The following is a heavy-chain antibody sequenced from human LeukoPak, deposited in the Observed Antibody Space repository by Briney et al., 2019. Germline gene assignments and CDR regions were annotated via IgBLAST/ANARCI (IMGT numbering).Heavy chain of an antibody. Sequence: ASVKVSCKASGYTFTGYYMHWVRQAPGQGLEWMGWINPNSGGTNYAQKFQGRVTMTRDASIGTAYMELSRLRSDDTAVYYCARLLWFGEQPPDYWGQGTLVTVSS. CDR3: ARLLWFGEQPPDY. CDR1: GYTFTGYY. V-gene: IGHV1-2*02. D-gene: IGHD3-10*01. J-gene: IGHJ4*02. CDR2: INPNSGGT.